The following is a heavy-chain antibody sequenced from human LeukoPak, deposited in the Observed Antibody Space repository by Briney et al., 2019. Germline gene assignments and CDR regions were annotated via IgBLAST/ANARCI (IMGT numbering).Heavy chain of an antibody. J-gene: IGHJ4*02. V-gene: IGHV1-24*01. D-gene: IGHD6-19*01. CDR1: GYTLTELS. CDR2: FDPEDGET. Sequence: ASVKVSCKVPGYTLTELSMHWVRQAPGKGLEWMGGFDPEDGETIYAQKFQGRVTMTEDTSTDTAYMELSSLRSEDTAVYYCATGYSSGWYPAYWGQGTLVTVSS. CDR3: ATGYSSGWYPAY.